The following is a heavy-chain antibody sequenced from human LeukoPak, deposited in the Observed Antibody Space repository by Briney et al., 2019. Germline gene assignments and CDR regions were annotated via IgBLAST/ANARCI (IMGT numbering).Heavy chain of an antibody. CDR3: VRGYNSGNDY. D-gene: IGHD6-19*01. J-gene: IGHJ4*02. V-gene: IGHV3-74*01. Sequence: GGSLRLSCAVSGFTFSNYWMHWVRQAPGKGLVWVSRIKTDGSTTSYAGSVKGRFTISRDNAKNMAYLQMNSLRAEDTAVYYCVRGYNSGNDYWGQGTLVTVSS. CDR2: IKTDGSTT. CDR1: GFTFSNYW.